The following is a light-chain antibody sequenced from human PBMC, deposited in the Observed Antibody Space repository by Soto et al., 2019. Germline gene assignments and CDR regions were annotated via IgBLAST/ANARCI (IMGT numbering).Light chain of an antibody. CDR3: QQYFDWPRWT. J-gene: IGKJ1*01. V-gene: IGKV3D-15*01. CDR2: GAS. CDR1: QSVSSN. Sequence: IVMTLSPATLSVSQGERATLSCRASQSVSSNLAWYQQKPGQAPRLLIYGASSRATGIPNRFSGSGSETEFTLTISSLQSDDFALYYCQQYFDWPRWTFGQGTKVDIK.